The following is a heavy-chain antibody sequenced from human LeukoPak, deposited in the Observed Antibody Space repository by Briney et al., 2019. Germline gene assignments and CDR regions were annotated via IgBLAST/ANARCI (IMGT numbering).Heavy chain of an antibody. D-gene: IGHD3-22*01. V-gene: IGHV3-48*03. Sequence: GGSLRLSCAASGFSFSSYEMNWVRQAPGKGLEWISYISASGTLTHYADSVEGRFTISRDNAKNSLYLQMNSLRAEDTAVYYCARDFRDSAMIVVVTYAFDIWGQGTMVTVSS. J-gene: IGHJ3*02. CDR2: ISASGTLT. CDR3: ARDFRDSAMIVVVTYAFDI. CDR1: GFSFSSYE.